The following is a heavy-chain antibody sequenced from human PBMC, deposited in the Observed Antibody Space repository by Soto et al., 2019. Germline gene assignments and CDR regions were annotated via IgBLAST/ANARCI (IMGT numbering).Heavy chain of an antibody. CDR3: ARDHRWGYEYGDYGDS. D-gene: IGHD4-17*01. CDR2: MHRNGNST. J-gene: IGHJ5*01. Sequence: EVQLVESGGGVVRPGGSLRLACVVSGFSLDEYGMSWVRQAPGKGPEWVSGMHRNGNSTGCADSVKGRFTISRDDAKNSLYLQMNSLRAEDTAFYYCARDHRWGYEYGDYGDSWGHGTLVTVSS. CDR1: GFSLDEYG. V-gene: IGHV3-20*04.